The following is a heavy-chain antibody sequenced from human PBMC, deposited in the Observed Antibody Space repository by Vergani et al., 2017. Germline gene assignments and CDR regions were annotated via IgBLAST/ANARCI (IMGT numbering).Heavy chain of an antibody. Sequence: EVQLLESGGSLKQPGGSVRLSCAASGFTFSTYAMHWVRQAPGKGLEWVSALTGGGGSTYYADSFKGRFIISRDNSRDTLYLQMNSLRPEDTATYYCVNDAGSYENFFDSWGEGPLVTVSS. D-gene: IGHD2-15*01. J-gene: IGHJ4*02. CDR1: GFTFSTYA. CDR2: LTGGGGST. V-gene: IGHV3-23*01. CDR3: VNDAGSYENFFDS.